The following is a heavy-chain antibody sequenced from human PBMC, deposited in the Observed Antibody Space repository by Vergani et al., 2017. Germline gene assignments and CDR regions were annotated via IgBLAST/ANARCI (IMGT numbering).Heavy chain of an antibody. J-gene: IGHJ4*02. CDR2: IKQDGSEK. D-gene: IGHD4-17*01. V-gene: IGHV3-7*04. CDR3: ARGASGDYVSSFDD. Sequence: EVPLVESGGGLVQPGGSLRLFCAASGFTFRSYRMSWVRPAPGTGLEWVANIKQDGSEKYYAGSVKGRFTISRDNSKNTLYRQMNSLRAEDTAVYYCARGASGDYVSSFDDWGQGTLVTVSS. CDR1: GFTFRSYR.